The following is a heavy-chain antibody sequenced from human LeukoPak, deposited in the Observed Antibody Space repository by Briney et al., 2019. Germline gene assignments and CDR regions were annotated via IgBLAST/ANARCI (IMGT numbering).Heavy chain of an antibody. CDR1: GFTFSSYA. J-gene: IGHJ3*02. CDR3: ARGDTAMVTAFDI. Sequence: GGSLRLSCAASGFTFSSYAMHWVRQAPGKGLEWVAVISYDGSNKYYADSVKGRFTISRDNSKNTLYLQMNSLRAEDTAVYYCARGDTAMVTAFDIWGQGTMVTVSS. CDR2: ISYDGSNK. V-gene: IGHV3-30*04. D-gene: IGHD5-18*01.